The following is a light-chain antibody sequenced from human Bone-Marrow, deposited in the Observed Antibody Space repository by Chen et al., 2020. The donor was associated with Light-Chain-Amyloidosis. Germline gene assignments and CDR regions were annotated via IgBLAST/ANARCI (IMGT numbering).Light chain of an antibody. V-gene: IGLV3-25*03. CDR1: DLPTKY. Sequence: SYELTQPPSVSVSPGQTARITCSGDDLPTKYAYWYQQKPGQAPVLVIHRDTERPSGISERFSGARSGTTATLTVSGVQGEDEADYHCQSADSSGTYEVIFGGGTKLTVL. CDR2: RDT. CDR3: QSADSSGTYEVI. J-gene: IGLJ2*01.